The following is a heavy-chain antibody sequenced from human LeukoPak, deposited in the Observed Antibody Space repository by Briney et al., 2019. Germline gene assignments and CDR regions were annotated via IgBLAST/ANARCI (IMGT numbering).Heavy chain of an antibody. V-gene: IGHV7-4-1*02. D-gene: IGHD3-10*01. CDR1: GYTFTTYA. CDR2: INTNTGNP. J-gene: IGHJ4*02. Sequence: ASVKVSCKASGYTFTTYAMSWVRQAPGQGLEWMGWINTNTGNPTYAQGFTGRFVFSLDTSVSTAYLQITSLKAEDTAVYYCARDPTGERSGSYYWGQGTLVTVSS. CDR3: ARDPTGERSGSYY.